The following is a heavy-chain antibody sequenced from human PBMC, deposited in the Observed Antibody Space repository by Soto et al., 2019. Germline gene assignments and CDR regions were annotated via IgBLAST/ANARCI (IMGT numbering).Heavy chain of an antibody. J-gene: IGHJ6*02. CDR1: GLTFSSYG. Sequence: QVQLVESGGGVVQPGRSLRLSCAASGLTFSSYGMHWVRQAPGKGLEWVAVISYDGSNKYYADSVKGRFTISRDNSKNTLYLQMNSLRAEDTAVYYCAKEGQQLARDYYYYYGMDVWGQGTTVTVSS. D-gene: IGHD6-13*01. V-gene: IGHV3-30*18. CDR3: AKEGQQLARDYYYYYGMDV. CDR2: ISYDGSNK.